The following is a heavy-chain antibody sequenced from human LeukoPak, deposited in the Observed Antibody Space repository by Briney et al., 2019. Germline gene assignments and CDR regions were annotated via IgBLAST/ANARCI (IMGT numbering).Heavy chain of an antibody. J-gene: IGHJ4*02. CDR2: IYYSGST. CDR1: GGSISSYY. CDR3: ASAYCSSTSCPIDY. Sequence: SETLSLTCTVSGGSISSYYWSWIRQPPGKGLEWIGYIYYSGSTNYNPSLKSRVTISVDTSKNQFSLKLSSVTAADTAVYYCASAYCSSTSCPIDYWGQRTLVTVSS. V-gene: IGHV4-59*01. D-gene: IGHD2-2*01.